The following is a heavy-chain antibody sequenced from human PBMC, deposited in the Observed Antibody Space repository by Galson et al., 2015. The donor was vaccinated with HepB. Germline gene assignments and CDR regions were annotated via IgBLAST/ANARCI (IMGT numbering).Heavy chain of an antibody. J-gene: IGHJ4*02. Sequence: LSLTCSVSGGSISSGGYYWSWIRQHPGKGLEWIGYIYYSGSTYYNPSLKSRVTVSVDTSKNQFSLKLSSVTAADTAVYYCASTSTWGSYFDYWGQGTLVTVSS. D-gene: IGHD3-16*01. CDR3: ASTSTWGSYFDY. V-gene: IGHV4-31*03. CDR1: GGSISSGGYY. CDR2: IYYSGST.